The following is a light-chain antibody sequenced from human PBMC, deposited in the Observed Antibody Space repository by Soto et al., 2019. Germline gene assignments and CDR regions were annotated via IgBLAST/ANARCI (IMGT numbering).Light chain of an antibody. J-gene: IGLJ1*01. CDR1: SSDVGGYNY. Sequence: QSALTQPASVSRSPGQSITISCTGTSSDVGGYNYVSWYQQHPGKAPKLMIYDVSNRPSGVSNRFSGSKSGNTASLTISGLQAEDEADYYCSSYTSSSRSVFATGTKVTV. CDR2: DVS. V-gene: IGLV2-14*01. CDR3: SSYTSSSRSV.